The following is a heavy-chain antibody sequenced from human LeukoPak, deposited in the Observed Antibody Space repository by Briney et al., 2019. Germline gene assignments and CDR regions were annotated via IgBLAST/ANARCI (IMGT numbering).Heavy chain of an antibody. CDR3: AKDHGYDILTGYPDDY. V-gene: IGHV3-23*01. J-gene: IGHJ4*02. D-gene: IGHD3-9*01. Sequence: AGGSLRLSCAASGFTFSSYWMSWVRQAPGKGLEWVSAISGSGGSTYHADSVKGRFTISRDNSKNTLYLQMNSLRAEDTAVYYCAKDHGYDILTGYPDDYWGQGTLVTVSS. CDR2: ISGSGGST. CDR1: GFTFSSYW.